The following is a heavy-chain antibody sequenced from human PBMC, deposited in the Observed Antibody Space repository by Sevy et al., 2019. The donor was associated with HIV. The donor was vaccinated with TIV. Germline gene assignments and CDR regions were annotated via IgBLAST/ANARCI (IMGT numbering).Heavy chain of an antibody. Sequence: GGSLRLSCSGSGFIFSDYYMSWIRQAPGRGLEWVSYISGSGITYYADSVEGRFTISRDNARNSLYLQMNSLSAEDTAVYYCARDQHDYAGNVRTGWFDPWGQGILVTVSS. CDR1: GFIFSDYY. CDR3: ARDQHDYAGNVRTGWFDP. D-gene: IGHD4-17*01. J-gene: IGHJ5*02. CDR2: ISGSGIT. V-gene: IGHV3-11*04.